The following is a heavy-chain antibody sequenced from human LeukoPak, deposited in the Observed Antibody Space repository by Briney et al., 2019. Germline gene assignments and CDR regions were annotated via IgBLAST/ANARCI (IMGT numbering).Heavy chain of an antibody. Sequence: GGSLRLSCAASGFTFSSYSMNWVRQAPGKGLEWVSSISSSSSYIYYADSVKGRFTISRENAKNSLYLQMNSLRAGDTAVYYCARDQDGGFDYWGQGTLVTVSS. CDR2: ISSSSSYI. CDR3: ARDQDGGFDY. V-gene: IGHV3-21*01. D-gene: IGHD4-23*01. CDR1: GFTFSSYS. J-gene: IGHJ4*02.